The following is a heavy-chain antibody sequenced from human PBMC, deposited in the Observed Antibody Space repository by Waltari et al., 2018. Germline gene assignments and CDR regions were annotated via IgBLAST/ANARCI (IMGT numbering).Heavy chain of an antibody. CDR1: GYTFTDYY. J-gene: IGHJ5*02. Sequence: QVQLVQSGAEVKKPGASVTVSCKASGYTFTDYYMNWARQAPGQGLEYMGWINPKSGGTNYAQKFQGRVSMTRDTSISTAYMDLSRLRSDDTAVYYCARSGNCAGGSCYPFDPWGQGTLVTVSS. CDR3: ARSGNCAGGSCYPFDP. CDR2: INPKSGGT. V-gene: IGHV1-2*02. D-gene: IGHD2-15*01.